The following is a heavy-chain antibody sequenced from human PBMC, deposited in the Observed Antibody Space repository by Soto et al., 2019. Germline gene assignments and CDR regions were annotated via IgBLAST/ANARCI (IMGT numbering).Heavy chain of an antibody. Sequence: QVQLVESGGGVVQPGRSLRLSCAASGFTFSSYAMHWVRQAAGKGLEWVAVISYDGSNKYYADSVKGRFTISRDNSKNTLYLQMNSLRAEDTAVYYCARESYIRFLVPPPGCWFDPWGQGTLVTVSS. CDR1: GFTFSSYA. J-gene: IGHJ5*02. V-gene: IGHV3-30-3*01. CDR2: ISYDGSNK. CDR3: ARESYIRFLVPPPGCWFDP. D-gene: IGHD3-3*01.